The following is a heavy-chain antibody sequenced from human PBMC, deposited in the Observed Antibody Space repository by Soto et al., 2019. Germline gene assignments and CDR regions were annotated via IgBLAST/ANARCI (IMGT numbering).Heavy chain of an antibody. CDR3: ARVSYSGNYYDYYYYGMDV. CDR2: IIPIFGTA. Sequence: SVKVSCKASGGTFSSYAISWVRQAPGQGLGWMGGIIPIFGTANYAQKLQGRVTMTTDTSTSTAYMELRSLRSDDTAVYYCARVSYSGNYYDYYYYGMDVWSQGTTVTVS. V-gene: IGHV1-69*05. CDR1: GGTFSSYA. J-gene: IGHJ6*02. D-gene: IGHD1-26*01.